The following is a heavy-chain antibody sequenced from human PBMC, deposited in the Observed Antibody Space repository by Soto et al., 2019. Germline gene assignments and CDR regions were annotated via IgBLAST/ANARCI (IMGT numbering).Heavy chain of an antibody. J-gene: IGHJ6*02. Sequence: KVSCKASGSGFISSGIQWVRQAHGQRLEWIGWIVVASGQTNYAQNFRGRVAITRDTSTATAYIELTGLTSEDTAVYFCSADRPDIGVGWWVWGQGTTVTVSS. V-gene: IGHV1-58*02. CDR2: IVVASGQT. CDR1: GSGFISSG. CDR3: SADRPDIGVGWWV. D-gene: IGHD2-15*01.